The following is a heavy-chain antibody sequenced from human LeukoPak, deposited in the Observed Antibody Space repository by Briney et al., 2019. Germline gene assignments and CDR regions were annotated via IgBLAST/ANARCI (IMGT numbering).Heavy chain of an antibody. CDR3: ARDIVVVPAAIAWFDP. J-gene: IGHJ5*02. D-gene: IGHD2-2*01. Sequence: SETLSLTCTVSGGSTSSGDYYWSWIRQPPGKGLEWIGYIYYSGSTYYNPSLKSRVTISVDTSKNQFSLKLSSVTAADTAVYYCARDIVVVPAAIAWFDPWGQGTLVTVSS. V-gene: IGHV4-30-4*08. CDR2: IYYSGST. CDR1: GGSTSSGDYY.